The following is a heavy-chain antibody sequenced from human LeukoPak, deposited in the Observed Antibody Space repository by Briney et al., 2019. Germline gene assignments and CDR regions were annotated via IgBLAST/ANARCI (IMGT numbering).Heavy chain of an antibody. CDR1: GFTFSSYS. Sequence: GGSLRLSCAASGFTFSSYSMNWVRQAPGKGLEWVSSISSSSSYIYYADSVKGRFTISRDSAKNSLYLQMNSLRAEDTAVYYCAGYYYDSSGYYPGYLGQGTLVTVSS. J-gene: IGHJ4*02. D-gene: IGHD3-22*01. CDR3: AGYYYDSSGYYPGY. V-gene: IGHV3-21*01. CDR2: ISSSSSYI.